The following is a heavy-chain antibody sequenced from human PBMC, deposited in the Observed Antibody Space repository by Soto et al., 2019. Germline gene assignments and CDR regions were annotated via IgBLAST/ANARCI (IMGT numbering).Heavy chain of an antibody. J-gene: IGHJ4*02. Sequence: GGSLRLSCAASGFTFSSYAMSWVRQAPGKGLEWVSAISGSGGSTYYADSVKGRFTISRDNSKNTLYLQMNSLRAEDTAVYYCAKAERVVGATTNFDYWGQGTLVTVSS. CDR2: ISGSGGST. CDR3: AKAERVVGATTNFDY. V-gene: IGHV3-23*01. CDR1: GFTFSSYA. D-gene: IGHD1-26*01.